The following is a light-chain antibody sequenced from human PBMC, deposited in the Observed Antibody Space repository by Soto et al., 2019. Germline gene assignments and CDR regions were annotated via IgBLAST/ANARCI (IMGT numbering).Light chain of an antibody. V-gene: IGLV4-60*03. CDR1: SGHVHYT. CDR2: IEGRGDY. J-gene: IGLJ3*02. CDR3: ETWDSNSWV. Sequence: QPVLTQSSSASASLGSSVKLTCTLSSGHVHYTIAWHPQLPGTAPRYLMKIEGRGDYNKGSGVPDRFSGSSSGTDRYLTISNLQSEDEADYYCETWDSNSWVFGGGTKLTVL.